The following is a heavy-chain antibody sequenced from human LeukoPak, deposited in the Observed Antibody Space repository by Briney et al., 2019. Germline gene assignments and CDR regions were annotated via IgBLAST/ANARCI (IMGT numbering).Heavy chain of an antibody. CDR1: GGSISSYY. D-gene: IGHD3-16*01. CDR3: ARGFIGDQTNDY. J-gene: IGHJ4*02. V-gene: IGHV4-59*01. Sequence: SETLSLTCTVSGGSISSYYWSWIRQPPGKGLEWIGYIYYSGSTNYNPSLKSRVTISVDTSKNQFSLKLSSVTAADTAVYYCARGFIGDQTNDYWGQGTLVTVSS. CDR2: IYYSGST.